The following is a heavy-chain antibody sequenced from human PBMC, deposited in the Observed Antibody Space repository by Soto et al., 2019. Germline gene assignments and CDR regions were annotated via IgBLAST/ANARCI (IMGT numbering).Heavy chain of an antibody. CDR2: IIPIFGTA. D-gene: IGHD2-15*01. J-gene: IGHJ5*02. CDR3: ARDPVIRYRSGGSCYRNWFDP. V-gene: IGHV1-69*13. CDR1: GGTFSSYA. Sequence: GASVKVSCKASGGTFSSYAISWVRQAPGQGLEWMGGIIPIFGTANYAQKFQGRVTITADESTSTAYMELSSLRSEDTAVYYCARDPVIRYRSGGSCYRNWFDPWGQGTLVTVSS.